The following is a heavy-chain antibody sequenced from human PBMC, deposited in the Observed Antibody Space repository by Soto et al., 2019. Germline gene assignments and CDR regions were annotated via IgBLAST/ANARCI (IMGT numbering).Heavy chain of an antibody. V-gene: IGHV2-5*01. Sequence: QITLKESGPPLVKPTQTLTLTCTFSGFSLRTNGVGVAWIRQPPGKSLEWLADIHWNDVKQYSPSLMGRLTITKDTSKSQVALTMTNMDPVDTATYYCAHRRVFVGMHFWGQGTTVTVSS. CDR1: GFSLRTNGVG. J-gene: IGHJ6*02. CDR3: AHRRVFVGMHF. CDR2: IHWNDVK.